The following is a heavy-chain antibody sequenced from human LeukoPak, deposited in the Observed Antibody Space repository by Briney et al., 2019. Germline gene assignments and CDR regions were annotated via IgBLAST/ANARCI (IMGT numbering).Heavy chain of an antibody. CDR2: ISGSGGST. Sequence: GGSLRLSCAASGFTFSSYAMSWVRQAPGKGLEWVSAISGSGGSTYYADSVKGRFTISRDNSKNTLYLQMNSLRAEDTAVHYCARGDYYDSSGYWVPLVYWGQGTLVTVSS. V-gene: IGHV3-23*01. J-gene: IGHJ4*02. CDR1: GFTFSSYA. CDR3: ARGDYYDSSGYWVPLVY. D-gene: IGHD3-22*01.